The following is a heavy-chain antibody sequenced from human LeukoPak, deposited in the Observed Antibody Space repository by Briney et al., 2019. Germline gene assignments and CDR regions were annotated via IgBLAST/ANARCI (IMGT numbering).Heavy chain of an antibody. CDR3: ARSEYSFLKKYYFDY. Sequence: SGGSLRLSCAASGFTFSSYAMHWVRQAPGKGLEYVSAISSNGGSTYYANSVKGRFTISRDNSKNTLYLQMGSLRAEDMAVYYCARSEYSFLKKYYFDYWGQGTLVTVSS. CDR1: GFTFSSYA. J-gene: IGHJ4*02. D-gene: IGHD2/OR15-2a*01. V-gene: IGHV3-64*01. CDR2: ISSNGGST.